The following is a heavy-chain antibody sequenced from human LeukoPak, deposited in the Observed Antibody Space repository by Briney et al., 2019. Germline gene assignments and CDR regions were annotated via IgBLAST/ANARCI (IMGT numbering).Heavy chain of an antibody. J-gene: IGHJ4*02. V-gene: IGHV3-7*01. CDR1: GFTLSTYW. CDR2: IKHDGSEK. D-gene: IGHD3-3*01. Sequence: GGSLRLSCAGSGFTLSTYWMGWVRQAPGKGLEWVANIKHDGSEKYYVDSVKGRFTISRDNAKMYLQMNSLRAEDTAVYYCARSGSHDYDFWSGYYTHLFDYWGQGTLVTVSS. CDR3: ARSGSHDYDFWSGYYTHLFDY.